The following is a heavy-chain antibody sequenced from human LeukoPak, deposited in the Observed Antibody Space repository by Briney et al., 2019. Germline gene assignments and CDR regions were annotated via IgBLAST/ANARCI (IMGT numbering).Heavy chain of an antibody. CDR2: ISYDGSNK. CDR1: GFTFSSYG. V-gene: IGHV3-30*18. D-gene: IGHD6-6*01. J-gene: IGHJ4*02. CDR3: AKSGAIAARRGGFDY. Sequence: GRSLRLSCAASGFTFSSYGMHWVRQAPGKGLEWVAVISYDGSNKYYADSVKGRFTISRDNSKNTLYLQMNSLRAEDTAVYYCAKSGAIAARRGGFDYWGQGTLVTVSS.